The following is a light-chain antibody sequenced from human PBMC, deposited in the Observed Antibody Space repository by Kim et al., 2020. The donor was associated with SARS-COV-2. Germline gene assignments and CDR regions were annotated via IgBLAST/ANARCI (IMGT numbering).Light chain of an antibody. Sequence: EIVLTQSPGTVSLSPGERATLSCRASQSVKGNKLAWYRQEFGQPPKLLIHIASIRAGGAPDRFSGSGSGTDFTLIISRLEPEDFAVYYCQQYATSPWTFGPGTKVDIK. CDR1: QSVKGNK. J-gene: IGKJ1*01. CDR3: QQYATSPWT. V-gene: IGKV3-20*01. CDR2: IAS.